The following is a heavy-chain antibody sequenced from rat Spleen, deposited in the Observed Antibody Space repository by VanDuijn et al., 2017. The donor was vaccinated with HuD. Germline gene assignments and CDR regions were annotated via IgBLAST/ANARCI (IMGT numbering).Heavy chain of an antibody. CDR2: ISTGGGNT. CDR3: ARRPSNYGGPDY. V-gene: IGHV5-25*01. D-gene: IGHD1-11*01. CDR1: GFTFSNYY. Sequence: EVQLVESGGGLVQPGRSLKLSCAASGFTFSNYYMAWVRQAPTKGLEWVASISTGGGNTYYRDSVKGRFTIFRDSAKSTLYLQMDSLRSEDTATYYCARRPSNYGGPDYWGQGVMVTVSS. J-gene: IGHJ2*01.